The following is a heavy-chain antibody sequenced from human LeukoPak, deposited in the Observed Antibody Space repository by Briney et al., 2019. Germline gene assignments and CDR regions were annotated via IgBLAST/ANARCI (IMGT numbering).Heavy chain of an antibody. Sequence: ASVKVSCKVYGYTLTELSMHWVRQAPGKGLEWMGGFDPEDGETIYAQKFQGRVTMTEDTSTDTAYMELSSLRSEDTAVYYCATDRLTMIVARRAFDIWGQGTMVTVSS. D-gene: IGHD3-22*01. V-gene: IGHV1-24*01. CDR2: FDPEDGET. J-gene: IGHJ3*02. CDR1: GYTLTELS. CDR3: ATDRLTMIVARRAFDI.